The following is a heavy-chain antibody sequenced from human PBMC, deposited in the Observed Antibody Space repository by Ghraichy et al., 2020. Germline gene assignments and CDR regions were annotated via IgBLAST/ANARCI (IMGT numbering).Heavy chain of an antibody. Sequence: GGSLRLSCAASGFTFSSYWMSWVRQAPGKGLEWVANIKQDGSEKYYVDSVKGRFTISRDNAKNSLYLQMNSLRAEDTAVYYCAREQGYCTGGVCYTVAFDIWGQGRMVTVSS. J-gene: IGHJ3*02. V-gene: IGHV3-7*03. CDR3: AREQGYCTGGVCYTVAFDI. CDR2: IKQDGSEK. D-gene: IGHD2-8*02. CDR1: GFTFSSYW.